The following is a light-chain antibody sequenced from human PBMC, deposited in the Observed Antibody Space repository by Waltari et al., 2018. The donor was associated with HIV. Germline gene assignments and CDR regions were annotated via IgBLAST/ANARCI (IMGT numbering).Light chain of an antibody. V-gene: IGLV2-8*01. CDR2: AVN. Sequence: QSALTQPPPASGAPGQSVAISCPGTSSDVGGDTSVAWHQQHPGKAPKLLIYAVNKRPSGVPDRFSGSKSGNTASLTVSGLQVDDEADYYCSSFSDNNRIVFGTGTRVTVL. J-gene: IGLJ1*01. CDR3: SSFSDNNRIV. CDR1: SSDVGGDTS.